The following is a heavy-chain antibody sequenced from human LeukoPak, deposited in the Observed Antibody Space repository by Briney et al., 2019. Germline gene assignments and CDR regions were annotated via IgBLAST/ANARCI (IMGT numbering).Heavy chain of an antibody. D-gene: IGHD2-21*01. CDR1: GGTISSSSYY. Sequence: PSETLTLTCTVSGGTISSSSYYWGWLRQPPGKELEWIGSSYYSGRTYYNTSLKSRVTISVDTSKNQLSLNRSSVTAADTAVYYCARTGYCGGNSCYLNPIDSWGQGTLVTVSS. V-gene: IGHV4-39*07. CDR3: ARTGYCGGNSCYLNPIDS. J-gene: IGHJ4*02. CDR2: SYYSGRT.